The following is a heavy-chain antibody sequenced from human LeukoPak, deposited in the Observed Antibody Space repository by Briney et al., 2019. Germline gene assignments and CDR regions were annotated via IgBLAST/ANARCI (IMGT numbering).Heavy chain of an antibody. CDR3: VSGHNSFDY. Sequence: GGSLRLSCAASGFTLSDHYIDWVRQAPRKGLEWVGRTRDRTHSYSTEYAAPVKGRFTISRDDSKNSFYLQMNSLKTEDTAVYYCVSGHNSFDYWGQGTLVTVSS. CDR2: TRDRTHSYST. V-gene: IGHV3-72*01. CDR1: GFTLSDHY. J-gene: IGHJ4*02. D-gene: IGHD1-14*01.